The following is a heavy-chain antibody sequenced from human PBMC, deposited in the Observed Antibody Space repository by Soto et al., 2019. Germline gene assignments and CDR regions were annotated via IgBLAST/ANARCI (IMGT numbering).Heavy chain of an antibody. CDR3: ARDYSGSYYFDY. CDR2: IYHSGST. Sequence: SETLSLTCAVSGGSISSSNWWSWVRQPPGKGLEWIGEIYHSGSTNYNPSLRSRVTISVDKSKNQFSLKLSSVTAADTAVYYCARDYSGSYYFDYWGQGTLVTVSS. V-gene: IGHV4-4*02. CDR1: GGSISSSNW. J-gene: IGHJ4*02. D-gene: IGHD1-26*01.